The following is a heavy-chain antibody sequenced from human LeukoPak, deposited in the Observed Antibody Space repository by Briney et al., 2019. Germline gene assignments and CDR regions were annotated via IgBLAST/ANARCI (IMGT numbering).Heavy chain of an antibody. CDR3: ARVGGSGSIIGY. CDR2: IIPILGIA. D-gene: IGHD3-10*01. CDR1: GYTFTSYG. J-gene: IGHJ4*02. Sequence: GASVKVSCKASGYTFTSYGISWVRQAPGQGLEWMGRIIPILGIANYAQKFQGRVTITADKSTSTAYMELSSLRSEDTAMYYCARVGGSGSIIGYWGQGTLVTVSS. V-gene: IGHV1-69*04.